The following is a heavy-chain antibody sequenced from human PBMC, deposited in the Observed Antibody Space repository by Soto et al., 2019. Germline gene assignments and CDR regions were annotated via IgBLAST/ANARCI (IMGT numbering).Heavy chain of an antibody. J-gene: IGHJ4*02. Sequence: EVQLVESGGGLVQPGRSLRLSCAASGFTFDDYAMHWVRQAPGKGLEWVSGISWNSGSIGYADSVKGRFTISRDNAKNSLYLQMNSLRAEDTALYYCALLTSGYYYRYWGQGTLVTVSS. CDR2: ISWNSGSI. D-gene: IGHD5-12*01. V-gene: IGHV3-9*01. CDR1: GFTFDDYA. CDR3: ALLTSGYYYRY.